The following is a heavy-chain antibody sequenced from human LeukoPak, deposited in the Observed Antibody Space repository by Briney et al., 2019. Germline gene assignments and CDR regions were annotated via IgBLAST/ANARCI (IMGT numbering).Heavy chain of an antibody. CDR3: AELGITMIGGV. CDR2: ISSSGSTI. CDR1: GFTFSSYE. V-gene: IGHV3-48*03. Sequence: PGGSLRLSCAASGFTFSSYEMNWVRQAPGKGLEWVSYISSSGSTIYYADSVKGRFTISRENAKNSLYLPMNSLRAEDTAVYYCAELGITMIGGVWGKGTTVTISS. J-gene: IGHJ6*04. D-gene: IGHD3-10*02.